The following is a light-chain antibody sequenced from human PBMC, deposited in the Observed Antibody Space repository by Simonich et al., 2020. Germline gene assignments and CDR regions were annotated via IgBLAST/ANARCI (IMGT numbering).Light chain of an antibody. Sequence: QSVLTQPPSASGTPGQRVTISCSGSSSNIGSNTVNWYQKLPGTAPKLLIYRNKQRPSGVPDRFSGSKSGTSAALAISGLQSEDEADYYCAAWDDSLNGWVFGGGTKLTVL. CDR2: RNK. V-gene: IGLV1-44*01. CDR1: SSNIGSNT. J-gene: IGLJ3*02. CDR3: AAWDDSLNGWV.